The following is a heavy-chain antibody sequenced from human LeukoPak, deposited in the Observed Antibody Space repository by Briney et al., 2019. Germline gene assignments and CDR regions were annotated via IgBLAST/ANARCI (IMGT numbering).Heavy chain of an antibody. CDR1: GYTFTGYY. D-gene: IGHD3-16*01. CDR2: INPSSGGT. V-gene: IGHV1-2*02. J-gene: IGHJ6*03. CDR3: ARDYAEEYYYYYMDV. Sequence: ASVKVSCKASGYTFTGYYMHWVRQAPGQGLEWMGWINPSSGGTNYAQKFQGRVTMTRDTSISTAYMELSRLRSDDTAVYYCARDYAEEYYYYYMDVWGKGTTVTVSS.